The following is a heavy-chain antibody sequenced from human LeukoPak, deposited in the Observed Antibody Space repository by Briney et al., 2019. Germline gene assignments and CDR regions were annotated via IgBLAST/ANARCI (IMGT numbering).Heavy chain of an antibody. J-gene: IGHJ4*02. D-gene: IGHD3-22*01. Sequence: SETLSLTCAVYGGSFSGYYWSWIRQPPGKGLEWIGEINHSGSTNYNPSLKSRVIISVDTSKNQFSLKLSSVAAADTAVYYCARGLGSRFYYDSSGYYQYWGQGTLVTVSS. CDR2: INHSGST. CDR1: GGSFSGYY. CDR3: ARGLGSRFYYDSSGYYQY. V-gene: IGHV4-34*01.